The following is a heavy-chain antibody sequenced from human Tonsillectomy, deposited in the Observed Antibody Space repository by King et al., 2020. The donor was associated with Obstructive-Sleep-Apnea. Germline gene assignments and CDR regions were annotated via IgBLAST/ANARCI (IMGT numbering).Heavy chain of an antibody. CDR3: ARDFDY. Sequence: VQLVESGGDVIRPGTSLTLSCIASGVTFSNFEIHWVRAGPGKGVWWLPLVSTDGRIQYDADSVKGRFTISKDNPKNTVNVQMNNLRPDDTAMYYCARDFDYWGQGTLVTVSP. V-gene: IGHV3-30*14. CDR2: VSTDGRIQ. CDR1: GVTFSNFE. J-gene: IGHJ4*02.